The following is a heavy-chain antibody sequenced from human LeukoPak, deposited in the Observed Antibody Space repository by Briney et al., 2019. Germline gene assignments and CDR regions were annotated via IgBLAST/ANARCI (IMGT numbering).Heavy chain of an antibody. V-gene: IGHV3-9*01. CDR2: ISWNSGSI. Sequence: GGSLRLSCAASGFTFDDYAMHWVRQAPGKGLEWVSGISWNSGSIGYADSVKGRFTISRDNAKNSLYLQMNSLRAEDTALYYCAKVAVAGTAPTWFDPWGQGTLVTVSS. CDR3: AKVAVAGTAPTWFDP. D-gene: IGHD6-19*01. J-gene: IGHJ5*02. CDR1: GFTFDDYA.